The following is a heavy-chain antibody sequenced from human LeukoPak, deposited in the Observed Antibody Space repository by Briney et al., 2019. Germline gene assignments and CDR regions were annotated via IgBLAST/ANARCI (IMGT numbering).Heavy chain of an antibody. CDR3: ASPENNYYDSSGYYH. V-gene: IGHV1-46*01. CDR1: GYTFTSYY. D-gene: IGHD3-22*01. CDR2: INPSGGST. Sequence: ASVKVSCKASGYTFTSYYMHWVRQAPGQGLEWMGIINPSGGSTSYAQKFQGRVTMTRDTSISTAYMELSRLRSDDTAVYYCASPENNYYDSSGYYHWGQGTLVTVSS. J-gene: IGHJ5*02.